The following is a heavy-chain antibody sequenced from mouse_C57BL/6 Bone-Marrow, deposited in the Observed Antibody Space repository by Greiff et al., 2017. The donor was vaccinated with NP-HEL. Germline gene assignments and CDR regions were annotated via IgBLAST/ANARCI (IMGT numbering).Heavy chain of an antibody. Sequence: VKLQESGPGLVQPSQSLSITCTVSGFSLTSYGVHWVRQSPGKGLEWLGVIWSGGSTGYNAAFISRLSISKDNSKSQVFFKMNSLQADDTAIYYCATPLYYGSPYWYFDVWGTGTTVTVSS. CDR1: GFSLTSYG. CDR2: IWSGGST. CDR3: ATPLYYGSPYWYFDV. V-gene: IGHV2-2*01. D-gene: IGHD1-1*01. J-gene: IGHJ1*03.